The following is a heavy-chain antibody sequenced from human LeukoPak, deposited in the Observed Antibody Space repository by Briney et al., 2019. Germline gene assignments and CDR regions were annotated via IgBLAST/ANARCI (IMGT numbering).Heavy chain of an antibody. CDR2: IYYSGST. V-gene: IGHV4-39*07. J-gene: IGHJ6*03. CDR3: ARVPHYHYYNMDV. CDR1: GGSNSSSSYY. Sequence: SETLSLTCTVSGGSNSSSSYYWGWIRQPPGKGLEWIGSIYYSGSTYYNPSLKSRVTISVDTSKNQFSLKLSSVTAADTAVYYCARVPHYHYYNMDVWGKGTTVTVSS.